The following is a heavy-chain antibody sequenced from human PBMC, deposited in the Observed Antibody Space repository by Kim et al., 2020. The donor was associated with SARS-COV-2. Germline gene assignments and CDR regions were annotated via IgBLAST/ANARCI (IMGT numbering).Heavy chain of an antibody. Sequence: KGRFTISRDNAKNSLYLQRNSLRAEDTAVYYCARDQMAAAGSSYYYGMDVWGQGTTVTVSS. J-gene: IGHJ6*02. D-gene: IGHD6-13*01. CDR3: ARDQMAAAGSSYYYGMDV. V-gene: IGHV3-11*05.